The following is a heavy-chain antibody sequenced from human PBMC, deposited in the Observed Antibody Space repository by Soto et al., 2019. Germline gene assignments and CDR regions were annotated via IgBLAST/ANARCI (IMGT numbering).Heavy chain of an antibody. Sequence: EVQLVESGGGLVQPGGSLRLSCAVSGFTFSTYWMTWVRQAPGKGLEWVANIKQDGSEKHYVDSVKGRFTISRDNAKNSLYLQMNSLRDEDTAVYFCARGGSESDYWGQGTLVTLSS. CDR1: GFTFSTYW. D-gene: IGHD3-10*01. V-gene: IGHV3-7*01. CDR2: IKQDGSEK. CDR3: ARGGSESDY. J-gene: IGHJ4*02.